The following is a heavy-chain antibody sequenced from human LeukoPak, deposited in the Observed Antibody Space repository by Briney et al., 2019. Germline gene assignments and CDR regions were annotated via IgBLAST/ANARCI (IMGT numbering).Heavy chain of an antibody. V-gene: IGHV3-21*01. D-gene: IGHD3-9*01. Sequence: GGSLRLSCEASGFTFSSYSMNWVRQAPGKGLEWVSSISSSSSYIYYADSVKGRFTISRDNAKNSLYLQMNSLRAEDTAVYYCARGGELRYFDWFDYWGQGTLVTVSS. CDR1: GFTFSSYS. J-gene: IGHJ4*02. CDR3: ARGGELRYFDWFDY. CDR2: ISSSSSYI.